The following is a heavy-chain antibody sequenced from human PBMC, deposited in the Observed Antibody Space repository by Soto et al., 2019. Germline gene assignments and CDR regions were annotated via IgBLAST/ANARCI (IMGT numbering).Heavy chain of an antibody. D-gene: IGHD2-15*01. J-gene: IGHJ4*02. CDR3: ARGYCSGGSCYRY. CDR1: GGSIISSSYY. CDR2: IYYSGST. V-gene: IGHV4-39*01. Sequence: SETLSLTCTVSGGSIISSSYYFFCIRQPPGKGLELIGSIYYSGSTYYNPSLKSRVTISVDTSKNQFSLKLSSVTAADTAVYYCARGYCSGGSCYRYWGQGSQVTVSS.